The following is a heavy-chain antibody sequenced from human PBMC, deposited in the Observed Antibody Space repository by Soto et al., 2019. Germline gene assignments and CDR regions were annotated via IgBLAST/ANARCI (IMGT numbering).Heavy chain of an antibody. CDR1: GGSISSYY. CDR3: ARYKRLVADY. D-gene: IGHD6-13*01. J-gene: IGHJ4*02. CDR2: IYYSGST. V-gene: IGHV4-59*08. Sequence: SETLSLTCTVSGGSISSYYWSWIRQPPGKGLEWIGYIYYSGSTNYNPSLMSRVTISVDTSKNQFSLKLSSVTAADTAVYYCARYKRLVADYWGQGTLVTVSS.